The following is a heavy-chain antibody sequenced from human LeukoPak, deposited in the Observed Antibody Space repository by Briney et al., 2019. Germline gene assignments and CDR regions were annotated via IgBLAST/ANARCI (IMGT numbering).Heavy chain of an antibody. CDR1: GFTFSDYS. V-gene: IGHV3-48*01. CDR2: IGIDSGNT. CDR3: ARDSKYAFDN. J-gene: IGHJ4*02. D-gene: IGHD2-2*01. Sequence: PGGSLRLSCAASGFTFSDYSMNWVRQAPGKGLEWISYIGIDSGNTNYADSVKGRFTISGDKAKNSLYLQMNSLRVEDTAVYYCARDSKYAFDNWGQGTLVTVSS.